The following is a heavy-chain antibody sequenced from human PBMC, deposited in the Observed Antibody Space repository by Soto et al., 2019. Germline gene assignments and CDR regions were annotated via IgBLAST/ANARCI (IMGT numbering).Heavy chain of an antibody. V-gene: IGHV3-30-3*01. CDR2: ISYDGSNK. CDR3: GRVPLTFGGFIVPGEY. Sequence: QVQLVESGGGVVQPGRSLRLSCAASGFTFSSYAMHWVRQAPGKGLEWVAVISYDGSNKYYADSVKGRFTISRDNSKNTLYLQRNGLGAEDTAVYYCGRVPLTFGGFIVPGEYWGQGTLVPVSS. D-gene: IGHD3-16*02. CDR1: GFTFSSYA. J-gene: IGHJ4*02.